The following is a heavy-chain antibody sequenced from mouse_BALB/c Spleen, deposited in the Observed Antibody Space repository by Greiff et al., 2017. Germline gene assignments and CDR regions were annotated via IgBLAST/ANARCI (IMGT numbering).Heavy chain of an antibody. CDR2: INSNGGST. V-gene: IGHV5-6-3*01. J-gene: IGHJ2*01. CDR1: GFTFSSYG. CDR3: ARATTVVARDYFDY. D-gene: IGHD1-1*01. Sequence: DVMLVESGGGLVQPGGSLKLSCAASGFTFSSYGMSWVRQTPDKRLELVATINSNGGSTYYPDSVKGRFTISRDNAKNTLYLQMSSLKSEDTAMYYCARATTVVARDYFDYWGQGTTLTVSS.